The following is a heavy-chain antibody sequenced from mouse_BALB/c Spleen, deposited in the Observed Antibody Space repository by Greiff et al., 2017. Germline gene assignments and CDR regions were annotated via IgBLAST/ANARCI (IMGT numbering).Heavy chain of an antibody. CDR3: AILRPFAY. CDR1: GFTFSSYA. Sequence: EVQGVESGGGLVKPGGSLKLSCAASGFTFSSYAMSWVRQSPEKRLEWVAEISSGGSYTYYPDTVTGRFTISRDNAKNTLYLEMSSLRSEDTAMYYCAILRPFAYWGQGTLVTVSA. D-gene: IGHD2-12*01. V-gene: IGHV5-9-4*01. CDR2: ISSGGSYT. J-gene: IGHJ3*01.